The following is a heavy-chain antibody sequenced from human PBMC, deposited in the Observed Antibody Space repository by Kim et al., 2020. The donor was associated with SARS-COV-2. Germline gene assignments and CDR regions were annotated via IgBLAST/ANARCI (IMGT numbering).Heavy chain of an antibody. J-gene: IGHJ3*02. CDR2: ISGSASTI. V-gene: IGHV3-48*03. CDR1: GFSFSEYE. Sequence: GGSLRLSCATSGFSFSEYEMNWVRQAPGKGLEWVSYISGSASTIYFADSVKGRFIISRDNAKNSLYLQMDSLRAEDTAVYYCARGGGGNYLFNAYDIWGQGTMVTVSS. CDR3: ARGGGGNYLFNAYDI. D-gene: IGHD1-26*01.